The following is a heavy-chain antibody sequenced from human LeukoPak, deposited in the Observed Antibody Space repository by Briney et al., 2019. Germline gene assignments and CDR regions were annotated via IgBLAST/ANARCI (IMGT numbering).Heavy chain of an antibody. CDR3: ARIAARRYYYYYMDV. V-gene: IGHV3-11*04. CDR2: ISSSGSTI. CDR1: GFTFSDYY. Sequence: GGSLRLSCAASGFTFSDYYMNWIRQAPGKGLEWVSYISSSGSTIYYADSVKGRFTISRDNAKNSLYLQMNSLRAEDTAVYYCARIAARRYYYYYMDVWGKGTTVTVSS. D-gene: IGHD6-6*01. J-gene: IGHJ6*03.